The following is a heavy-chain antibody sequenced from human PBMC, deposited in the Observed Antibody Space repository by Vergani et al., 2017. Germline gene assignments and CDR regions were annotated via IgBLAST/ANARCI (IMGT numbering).Heavy chain of an antibody. CDR1: GFTFDDYA. V-gene: IGHV3-9*01. Sequence: EVQLVESGGGLVQPGRFLRLSCAASGFTFDDYAMHWVRQALGKGLEWVSGINWNSDSIAYADSVKGRFTISRDNAKNSLYLQMNSLRAEDTALYYCVKDIAASGNYWYFDLWGRGTLVTVSS. CDR2: INWNSDSI. J-gene: IGHJ2*01. CDR3: VKDIAASGNYWYFDL. D-gene: IGHD6-13*01.